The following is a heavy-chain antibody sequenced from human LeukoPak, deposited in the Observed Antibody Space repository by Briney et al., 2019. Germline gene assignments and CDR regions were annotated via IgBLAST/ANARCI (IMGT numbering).Heavy chain of an antibody. CDR3: AKALSGSQDY. J-gene: IGHJ4*02. Sequence: GGSLRLSCAASGFTFSSYAMSWVRQAPGKGLEWVSTIGGGGESTYYADSVKGRFTISRDNSKNTVYLQMNSLRAEDTAVYYCAKALSGSQDYWGQGTLVTVFS. D-gene: IGHD1-26*01. CDR1: GFTFSSYA. V-gene: IGHV3-23*01. CDR2: IGGGGEST.